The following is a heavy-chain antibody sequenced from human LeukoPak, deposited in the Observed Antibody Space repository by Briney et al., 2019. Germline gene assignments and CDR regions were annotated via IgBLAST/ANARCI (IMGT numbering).Heavy chain of an antibody. CDR1: GGSISSDY. CDR2: THSSGHT. Sequence: SETLSLTCTVSGGSISSDYWNWIRQPPGKGLELIAFTHSSGHTNSNPSLRSRVTISVDTSKNQFSLKLSSVTAADTAVYYCARQAYSSNLGWFDPWGQGTLVTVSS. V-gene: IGHV4-59*08. J-gene: IGHJ5*02. D-gene: IGHD6-13*01. CDR3: ARQAYSSNLGWFDP.